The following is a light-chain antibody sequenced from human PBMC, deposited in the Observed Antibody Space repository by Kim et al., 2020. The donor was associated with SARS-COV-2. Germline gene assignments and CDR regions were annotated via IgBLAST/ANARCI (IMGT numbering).Light chain of an antibody. V-gene: IGLV1-40*01. CDR3: QSYDSSLSGV. CDR1: SSNVGAGYD. J-gene: IGLJ3*02. CDR2: GNS. Sequence: GPRVTNSCTGSSSNVGAGYDVHWYQQLPGPTPKLLIYGNSNRPSGVPDRFSGSKSGTSASLAITGLQAEDEADYYCQSYDSSLSGVFGGGTQLTVL.